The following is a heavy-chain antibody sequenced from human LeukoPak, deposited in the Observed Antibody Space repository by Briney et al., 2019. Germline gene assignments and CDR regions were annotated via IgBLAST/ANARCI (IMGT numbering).Heavy chain of an antibody. CDR1: GYTFTGYY. D-gene: IGHD1-26*01. V-gene: IGHV1-46*03. CDR3: ARVLQWELGYDAFDI. Sequence: ASVKVSCKASGYTFTGYYMHWVRQAPGQGLEWMGIINPSGGSTSYAQKFQGRVTMTRDTSTSTVYMELSSLSSEDTAVYYCARVLQWELGYDAFDIWGQGTMVTVSS. CDR2: INPSGGST. J-gene: IGHJ3*02.